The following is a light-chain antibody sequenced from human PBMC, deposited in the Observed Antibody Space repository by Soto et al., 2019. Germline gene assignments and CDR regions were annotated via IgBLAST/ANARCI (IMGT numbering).Light chain of an antibody. CDR3: QQYGKSPHIT. CDR1: QSVSSSY. J-gene: IGKJ5*01. V-gene: IGKV3-20*01. CDR2: GAS. Sequence: EIVLTQSPGTLSLSPGERATLSCRASQSVSSSYLAWYQQKPGQAPRLLIYGASTRATGIPDRFSGSGSGTDFSLTISRLAPEDFAVYYCQQYGKSPHITFGQGTRLEIK.